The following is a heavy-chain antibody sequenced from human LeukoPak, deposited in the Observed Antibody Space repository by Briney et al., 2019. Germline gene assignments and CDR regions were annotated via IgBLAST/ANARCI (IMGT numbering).Heavy chain of an antibody. V-gene: IGHV1-69*06. CDR2: IIPIFGTA. CDR1: GGTFSSYA. Sequence: SVKVSCKASGGTFSSYAISWVRQAPGQGLEWMGGIIPIFGTANYAQKFRGRVTMTRDMSTSTVYMELSSLRSEDTAVYYCAREAITIFGVVRTQTTYGPHRFDPWGQGTLVTVSS. J-gene: IGHJ5*02. D-gene: IGHD3-3*01. CDR3: AREAITIFGVVRTQTTYGPHRFDP.